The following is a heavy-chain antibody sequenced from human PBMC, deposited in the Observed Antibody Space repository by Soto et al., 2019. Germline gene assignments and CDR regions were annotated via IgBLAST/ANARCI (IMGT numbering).Heavy chain of an antibody. CDR3: ARDRCYDGTCYSASDS. J-gene: IGHJ5*01. D-gene: IGHD2-15*01. CDR2: ISTTSFTI. CDR1: GFSFSTYN. V-gene: IGHV3-48*02. Sequence: GSLRLSCAASGFSFSTYNMDWVRQAPGKGPEWIAYISTTSFTIYYADSVKGRFTISRDNDRNSLYLEMNSLRDEDTAVYYCARDRCYDGTCYSASDSWGQGTLVTVSS.